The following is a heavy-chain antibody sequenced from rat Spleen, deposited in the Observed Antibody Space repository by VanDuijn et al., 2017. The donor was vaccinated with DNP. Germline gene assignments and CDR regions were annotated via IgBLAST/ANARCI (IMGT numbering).Heavy chain of an antibody. CDR1: GFSLTNYH. CDR3: TREGTMMTVGFLDY. V-gene: IGHV2-19*01. CDR2: MQSDGNT. J-gene: IGHJ2*01. Sequence: QVQLKESGPGLVQPSQTLSLTCTVSGFSLTNYHVDWVRQPPGKGLEWMGRMQSDGNTDYNSVLKSRLSISRDTSKSQVLLKLNSLQTEDTAIYFCTREGTMMTVGFLDYWGRGVLVTVSS. D-gene: IGHD1-12*01.